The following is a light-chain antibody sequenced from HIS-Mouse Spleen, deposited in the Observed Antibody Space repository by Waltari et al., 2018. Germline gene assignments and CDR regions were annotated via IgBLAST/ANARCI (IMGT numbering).Light chain of an antibody. CDR2: RNN. J-gene: IGLJ3*02. Sequence: QSVLTQPPSASGTPGQRVPTRFSGSSPNIGSNYVYLYQQLPGTAPKLLIYRNNQRPSGVPDRFSGSKSGTSASLAISGLRSEDEADYYCAAWDDSLSGPVFGGGTKLTVL. CDR1: SPNIGSNY. V-gene: IGLV1-47*01. CDR3: AAWDDSLSGPV.